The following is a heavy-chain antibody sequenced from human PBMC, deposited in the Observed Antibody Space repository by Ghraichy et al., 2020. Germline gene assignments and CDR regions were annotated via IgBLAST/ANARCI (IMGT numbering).Heavy chain of an antibody. D-gene: IGHD4-11*01. V-gene: IGHV3-23*01. CDR2: ISGSGGST. J-gene: IGHJ4*02. CDR1: GFTFSSYA. CDR3: AAPHDYSNYVFDY. Sequence: GGSLRLSCAASGFTFSSYAMSWVRQAPGKGLEWFSAISGSGGSTYYADSVKGRFTISRDNSKNTLYLQMNSLRAEDTAVYYCAAPHDYSNYVFDYWGQGTLVTVSS.